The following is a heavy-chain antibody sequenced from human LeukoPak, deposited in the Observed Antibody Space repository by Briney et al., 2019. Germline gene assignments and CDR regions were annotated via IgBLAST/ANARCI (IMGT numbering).Heavy chain of an antibody. D-gene: IGHD5-12*01. CDR1: GGSISSSSYY. CDR3: ARDLSRSSGYTDY. CDR2: IYYSGSA. J-gene: IGHJ4*02. Sequence: SETLSLTCTVSGGSISSSSYYWAWIRQPPGKGLEWIGSIYYSGSAYYNLSLKSRVTISVDTSKKQFSLKLSSVTAADTAVYYCARDLSRSSGYTDYWGQGTLVTVSS. V-gene: IGHV4-39*07.